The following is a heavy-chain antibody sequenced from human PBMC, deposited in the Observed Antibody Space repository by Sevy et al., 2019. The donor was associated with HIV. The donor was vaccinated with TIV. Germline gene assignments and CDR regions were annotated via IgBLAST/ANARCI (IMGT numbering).Heavy chain of an antibody. CDR3: AREGCTKPHDY. J-gene: IGHJ4*02. D-gene: IGHD2-8*01. Sequence: GGSLRLSCAASGFDFSIYSMSWVRQAPGKGLEWVSTLFCGCGKINYADSVKGRFTISRDNSKSSVYLQMNNMRVEDTAVYYCAREGCTKPHDYWGQGTLVTVSS. CDR1: GFDFSIYS. CDR2: LFCGCGKI. V-gene: IGHV3-23*01.